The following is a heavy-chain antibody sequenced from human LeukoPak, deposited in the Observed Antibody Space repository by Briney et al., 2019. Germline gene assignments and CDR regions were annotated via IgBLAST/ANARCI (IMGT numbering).Heavy chain of an antibody. J-gene: IGHJ4*02. CDR3: ARVGEFDY. CDR2: ISSGTITM. Sequence: PGGSLRLSCAASGFTFSSYSMNWVRQAPGKGLEWISYISSGTITMYYADSVKGCFTISRDNAKNSLYLQMNGLKADDTAVYYCARVGEFDYWGQGTLVTVSS. CDR1: GFTFSSYS. V-gene: IGHV3-48*01.